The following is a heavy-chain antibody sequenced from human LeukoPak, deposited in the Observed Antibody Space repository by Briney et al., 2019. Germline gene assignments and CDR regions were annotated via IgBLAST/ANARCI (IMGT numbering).Heavy chain of an antibody. CDR3: AREMYSSSWDDY. CDR1: GYTFTCYY. Sequence: ASVKVSCKASGYTFTCYYMHWVRQAPGQGLEWMGWINPNSGGTNYARKFQGRVTMTRDTSISTAYMELSRLRSDDTAVYYCAREMYSSSWDDYWGQGTLVTVSS. D-gene: IGHD6-13*01. CDR2: INPNSGGT. J-gene: IGHJ4*02. V-gene: IGHV1-2*02.